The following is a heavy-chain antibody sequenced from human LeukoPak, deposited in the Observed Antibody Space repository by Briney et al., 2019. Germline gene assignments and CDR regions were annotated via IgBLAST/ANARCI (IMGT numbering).Heavy chain of an antibody. CDR3: ARDLRAYCSGGSCYGGFDY. J-gene: IGHJ4*02. Sequence: GGSLRLSCAASGFTFSSYSMNWVRQAPGKGLEWVSSISSSSSYIYYADSVKGRFTISRDNAKNSLYLQMNSLRAEDTAVHYCARDLRAYCSGGSCYGGFDYWGQGTLVTVSS. D-gene: IGHD2-15*01. V-gene: IGHV3-21*01. CDR1: GFTFSSYS. CDR2: ISSSSSYI.